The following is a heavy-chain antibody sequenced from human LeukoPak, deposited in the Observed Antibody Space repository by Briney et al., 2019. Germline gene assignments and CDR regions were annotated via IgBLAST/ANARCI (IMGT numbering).Heavy chain of an antibody. CDR3: AREPFTSYRTYGMDV. V-gene: IGHV1-46*01. Sequence: GASVKVSCKASGYTFTSYYMHWVRQAPGQGLEWMGIINPSGGSTSYAQKFQGRVTMTRDTSTSTVYMELSSLRSEDTAVYYCAREPFTSYRTYGMDVWGQGTTVTVSS. D-gene: IGHD2-2*01. CDR2: INPSGGST. CDR1: GYTFTSYY. J-gene: IGHJ6*02.